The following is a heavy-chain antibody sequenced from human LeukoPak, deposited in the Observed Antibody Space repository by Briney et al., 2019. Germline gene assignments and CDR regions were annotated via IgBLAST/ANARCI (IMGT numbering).Heavy chain of an antibody. J-gene: IGHJ4*02. D-gene: IGHD6-13*01. CDR1: GFTFSSYS. V-gene: IGHV3-21*01. Sequence: HGGSLRLSCAASGFTFSSYSMNWVRQAPGKGLEWVSSISSSSSYIYYADSVKGRFTISRDNAKNSLYLQMSSLRAEDTAVYYCARDFEFGSAAGTPNWGQGTLVTVSS. CDR2: ISSSSSYI. CDR3: ARDFEFGSAAGTPN.